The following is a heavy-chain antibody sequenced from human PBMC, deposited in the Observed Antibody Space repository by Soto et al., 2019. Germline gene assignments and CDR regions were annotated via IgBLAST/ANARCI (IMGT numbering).Heavy chain of an antibody. CDR1: GFTFSSYE. V-gene: IGHV3-48*03. D-gene: IGHD4-17*01. CDR2: ISSSGSTI. Sequence: PVGSLRLSCAASGFTFSSYEMNWVRQSPGKGLEWVSYISSSGSTIYYADSVKGRFTISRDNAKNSLYLQMNSLRAEDTAVYYCAGGGDHGGNTEGAFDIWGQGTMVTVSS. CDR3: AGGGDHGGNTEGAFDI. J-gene: IGHJ3*02.